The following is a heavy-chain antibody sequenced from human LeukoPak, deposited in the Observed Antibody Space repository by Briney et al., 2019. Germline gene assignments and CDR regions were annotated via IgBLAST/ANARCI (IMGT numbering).Heavy chain of an antibody. CDR2: IYYSGST. D-gene: IGHD5-18*01. V-gene: IGHV4-61*01. CDR1: GGSVSSGSYY. Sequence: PSETLSLTCTVSGGSVSSGSYYWNWIRQPPGKGLEWIGYIYYSGSTNYNPSLKSRVTISVDTSKNQFSLKLSSVTAADTAVYYCASAMAEKDIDYWGQGTLVTVSS. J-gene: IGHJ4*02. CDR3: ASAMAEKDIDY.